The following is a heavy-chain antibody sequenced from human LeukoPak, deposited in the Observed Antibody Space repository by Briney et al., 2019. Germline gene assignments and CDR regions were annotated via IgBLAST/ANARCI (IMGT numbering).Heavy chain of an antibody. CDR1: GFSFSGHW. D-gene: IGHD6-6*01. V-gene: IGHV3-74*01. J-gene: IGHJ4*02. CDR2: ISPTGSTT. Sequence: GGPLRLSCAASGFSFSGHWMHWARQLPGKGLVWVSRISPTGSTTSYADSVKGRFTVSRDNAKNTLYLQVNNLRAEDTAVYYCARGPNSNWSGLDFWGQGTLLTVSS. CDR3: ARGPNSNWSGLDF.